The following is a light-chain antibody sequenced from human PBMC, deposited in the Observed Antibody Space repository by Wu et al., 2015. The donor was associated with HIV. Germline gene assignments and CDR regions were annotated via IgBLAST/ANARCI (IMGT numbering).Light chain of an antibody. V-gene: IGKV3D-20*02. CDR2: GTY. CDR1: QSVSNTY. J-gene: IGKJ5*01. Sequence: EIVLTQSPGALSLSPGQRATLSCRASQSVSNTYLAWYQQKPGQAPRLLIYGTYSRATGIPDRFTGSGSGTDFTLTISRLEPEDFAVYYCQQRFTWPLTFGQGTRLEIK. CDR3: QQRFTWPLT.